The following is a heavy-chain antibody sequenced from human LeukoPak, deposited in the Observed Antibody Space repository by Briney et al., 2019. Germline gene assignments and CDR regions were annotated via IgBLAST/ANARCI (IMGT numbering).Heavy chain of an antibody. J-gene: IGHJ4*02. CDR2: IRSSSSYI. V-gene: IGHV3-21*04. CDR3: AKDGIKFSGSGADHFDY. D-gene: IGHD6-19*01. CDR1: GFTFSSYS. Sequence: PGGSLRLSCAASGFTFSSYSMNWVRQAPGKGLEWVSSIRSSSSYIYYADSVKGRFTISRDNAKISLYLQMNSLRAEDTALYYCAKDGIKFSGSGADHFDYWGQGTLVTVSS.